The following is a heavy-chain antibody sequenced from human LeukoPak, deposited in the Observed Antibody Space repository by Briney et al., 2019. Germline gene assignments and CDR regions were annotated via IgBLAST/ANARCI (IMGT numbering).Heavy chain of an antibody. V-gene: IGHV4-61*01. D-gene: IGHD6-19*01. CDR2: IYYSGST. Sequence: SETLSLTCTVSGGSVSSGSYYWSWIRQPPGKGLEWIGYIYYSGSTNYNPSLKSRVTISVDTSKNQFSLKLSSVTAADTAVYYCAREKDSSGWYGGYFDYWGQGTLVTVSS. J-gene: IGHJ4*02. CDR1: GGSVSSGSYY. CDR3: AREKDSSGWYGGYFDY.